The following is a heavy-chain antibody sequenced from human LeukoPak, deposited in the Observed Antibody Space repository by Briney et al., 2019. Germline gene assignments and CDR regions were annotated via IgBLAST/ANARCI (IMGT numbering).Heavy chain of an antibody. Sequence: GGSLRLSCAASGLTFSDYSMTWVRQAPGKGLFWVSGISAGGGSTYHADSVKGRFSISRDNSRNTLYLQMNSLRAEDTAVYYCAKDAAGPEYWGQGTLVTVSS. CDR1: GLTFSDYS. CDR3: AKDAAGPEY. J-gene: IGHJ4*02. CDR2: ISAGGGST. V-gene: IGHV3-23*01. D-gene: IGHD6-13*01.